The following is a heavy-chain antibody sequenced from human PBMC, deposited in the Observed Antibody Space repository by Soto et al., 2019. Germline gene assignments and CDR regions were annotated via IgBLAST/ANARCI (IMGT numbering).Heavy chain of an antibody. CDR2: IILPFGTP. CDR3: ARGPDNEGYFDY. V-gene: IGHV1-69*01. D-gene: IGHD1-1*01. Sequence: QVRLVQSEAEVKKPGSSVKVSCKASGGTFSNYAITWVRQAPGQGLEWMGVIILPFGTPNYAQTFQGRATITADESMSTAYMELSVLRSEDTAVYYCARGPDNEGYFDYWGRGTLVTVSS. CDR1: GGTFSNYA. J-gene: IGHJ4*02.